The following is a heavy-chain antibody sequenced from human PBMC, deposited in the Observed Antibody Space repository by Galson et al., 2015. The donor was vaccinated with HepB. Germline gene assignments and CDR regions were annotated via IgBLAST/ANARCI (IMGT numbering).Heavy chain of an antibody. V-gene: IGHV1-18*01. CDR1: GYTFINFG. CDR3: ARDRGYTSEGYFDY. J-gene: IGHJ4*02. Sequence: SVKVSCKASGYTFINFGINWVRQAPGQGLEWMGWIGTYNGNTNYAHNLQGRVTMTTDPSTRTAYMELRSLKSDDTAVYYCARDRGYTSEGYFDYWGQGMLVTVSS. D-gene: IGHD6-13*01. CDR2: IGTYNGNT.